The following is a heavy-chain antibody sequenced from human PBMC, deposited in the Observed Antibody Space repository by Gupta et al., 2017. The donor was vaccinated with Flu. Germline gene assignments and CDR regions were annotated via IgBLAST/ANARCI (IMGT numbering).Heavy chain of an antibody. J-gene: IGHJ4*02. D-gene: IGHD6-13*01. CDR3: AKDPSIAAAGNWLFDY. CDR1: GFTFSSSG. CDR2: ISYDGSNK. Sequence: QVQLVESGGGVVQPGRSLRLSCAASGFTFSSSGMHWVRQAPGKGLEWVAVISYDGSNKYYADSVKGRFTISRDNSKNTLYLQMNSLRAEDTAVYYCAKDPSIAAAGNWLFDYWGQGTLVTVSS. V-gene: IGHV3-30*18.